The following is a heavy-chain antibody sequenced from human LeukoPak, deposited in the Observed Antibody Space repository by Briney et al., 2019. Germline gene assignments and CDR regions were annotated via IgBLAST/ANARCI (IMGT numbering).Heavy chain of an antibody. CDR2: IYYSGST. CDR1: GGSISSYY. D-gene: IGHD2-15*01. CDR3: ARVRWSYAFDI. J-gene: IGHJ3*02. V-gene: IGHV4-59*01. Sequence: SETLSLTCTVSGGSISSYYWSWIRQPPGKRLEGIGYIYYSGSTNYNPSLKRRVTISVDTSKNQCSLKLSSVTAADTAVYYCARVRWSYAFDIWGQGTMVTVSS.